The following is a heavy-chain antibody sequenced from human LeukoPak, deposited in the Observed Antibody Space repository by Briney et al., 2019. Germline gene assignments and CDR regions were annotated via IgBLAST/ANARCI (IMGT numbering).Heavy chain of an antibody. V-gene: IGHV1-18*01. CDR2: ISGYNGHT. CDR1: GYTFTTYG. Sequence: ASVKVSCKSSGYTFTTYGISWVRQAPGQGLEWMGWISGYNGHTYYAQKLQGRVTMTTDTSTSTAFMELRSLRSDDTAVYFSARLQGPFIWFDPWGQGTLVTVSS. J-gene: IGHJ5*02. CDR3: ARLQGPFIWFDP.